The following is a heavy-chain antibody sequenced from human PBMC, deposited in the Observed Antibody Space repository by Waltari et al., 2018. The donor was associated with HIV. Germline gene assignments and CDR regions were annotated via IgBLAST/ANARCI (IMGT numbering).Heavy chain of an antibody. J-gene: IGHJ4*02. D-gene: IGHD2-2*01. Sequence: EVLMVESGGGLVQPGGSLRLSCEASGFTFSSYWMHWVRQAPGKGLVWVSRINSDGNTTTYADSVKGRFTISRDNAKNTLYLQMNSLRAEDTAVYYCVREYSSSRYFDYWGQGTLVTVSS. CDR3: VREYSSSRYFDY. CDR1: GFTFSSYW. V-gene: IGHV3-74*01. CDR2: INSDGNTT.